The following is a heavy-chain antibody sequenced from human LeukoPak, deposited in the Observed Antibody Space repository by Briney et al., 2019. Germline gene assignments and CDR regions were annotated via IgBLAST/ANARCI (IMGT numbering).Heavy chain of an antibody. CDR2: IYPGDSEA. Sequence: GESLKISCEGSGYSLTTYWIDWVRQMPGKGLEWMGIIYPGDSEARYSPSFQGQVTISADKSISTAYLQWSSLKASDTAMYYCARHTGGATLLDYWGQGTLVTVSS. V-gene: IGHV5-51*01. D-gene: IGHD1-26*01. CDR1: GYSLTTYW. J-gene: IGHJ4*02. CDR3: ARHTGGATLLDY.